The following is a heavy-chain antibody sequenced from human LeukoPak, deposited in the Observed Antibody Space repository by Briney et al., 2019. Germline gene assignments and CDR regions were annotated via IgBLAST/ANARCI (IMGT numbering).Heavy chain of an antibody. J-gene: IGHJ4*02. CDR1: GFTFSSHS. D-gene: IGHD1-1*01. CDR3: ARSLTTLTYEGY. CDR2: INSGSTYT. Sequence: PGGSLRLSCAASGFTFSSHSMNWVRQAPGKGLEWVSSINSGSTYTYYTESVKGRFTVSRDNAKNSLFLQMNSLRAEDTAIYYCARSLTTLTYEGYWGQGTLVTVSS. V-gene: IGHV3-21*01.